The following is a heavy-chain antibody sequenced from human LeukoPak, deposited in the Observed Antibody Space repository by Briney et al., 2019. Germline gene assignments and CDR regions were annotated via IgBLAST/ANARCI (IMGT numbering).Heavy chain of an antibody. Sequence: PSETLSLTCAVYGGSFSDYYWSWIRQPPGKGLEWIGEINPTGSTNYNPSLKSRVTISVDTSKNQFSLKLGSVTAADTAVYYCARRVRFGDGWVFDSWGQGTPVTVSS. V-gene: IGHV4-34*01. CDR1: GGSFSDYY. D-gene: IGHD5-24*01. CDR2: INPTGST. J-gene: IGHJ4*02. CDR3: ARRVRFGDGWVFDS.